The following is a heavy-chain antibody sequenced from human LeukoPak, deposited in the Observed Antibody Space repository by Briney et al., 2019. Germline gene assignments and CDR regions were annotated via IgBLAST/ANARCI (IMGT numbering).Heavy chain of an antibody. V-gene: IGHV3-23*01. Sequence: GGSLRLSCAASGFTFSSYAMSWVRQAPGKGLECVSAISGSGGSTYYADSVKGRFTISRDNSKNTLYLQMNSLRAEDTAVYYCASPLNIWFGELFPTFDYWGQGTLVTVSS. CDR3: ASPLNIWFGELFPTFDY. CDR1: GFTFSSYA. CDR2: ISGSGGST. D-gene: IGHD3-10*01. J-gene: IGHJ4*02.